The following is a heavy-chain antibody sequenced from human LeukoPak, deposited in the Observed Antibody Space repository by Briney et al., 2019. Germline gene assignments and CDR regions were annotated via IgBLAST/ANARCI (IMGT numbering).Heavy chain of an antibody. CDR2: IRYDGSNK. V-gene: IGHV3-30*02. D-gene: IGHD1-1*01. CDR1: GFTFNSYG. J-gene: IGHJ4*02. CDR3: ARDVLGGTGCDY. Sequence: PGGSLRLSCAASGFTFNSYGMHWVRQAPGKGLEWVAFIRYDGSNKYYADSVKGRFTISRDNSKNTLYLQMNSLRAEDTAVYYCARDVLGGTGCDYWGQGTLVTVSS.